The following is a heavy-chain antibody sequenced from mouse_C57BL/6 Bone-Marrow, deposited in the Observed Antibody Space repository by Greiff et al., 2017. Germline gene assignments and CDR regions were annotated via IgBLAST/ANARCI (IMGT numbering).Heavy chain of an antibody. Sequence: QVQLQQPGAELVKPGASVKLSCKASGYTFTNYWMHWVKQRPGQGLEWIGMMHPNGGSPDYNEKFKSEATLSVDKSSRTAYMELSSLTSEDSAVYYCARSYDSDDYTMDFWGQGTSATVSS. J-gene: IGHJ4*01. CDR3: ARSYDSDDYTMDF. V-gene: IGHV1-64*01. D-gene: IGHD2-4*01. CDR1: GYTFTNYW. CDR2: MHPNGGSP.